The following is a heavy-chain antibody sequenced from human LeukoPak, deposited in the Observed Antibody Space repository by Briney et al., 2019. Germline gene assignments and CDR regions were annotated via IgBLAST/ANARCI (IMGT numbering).Heavy chain of an antibody. D-gene: IGHD3-9*01. CDR1: GYTFTSYY. CDR3: ARDKTKYYDILTGDAPTTDFDY. V-gene: IGHV1-46*01. CDR2: INPSGGST. Sequence: GASVKVSCKASGYTFTSYYMHWVRQAPGQGLEWMGIINPSGGSTSYAQKFQGRVTMTRDTSTSTVYMELSSLRSEDTAVYYCARDKTKYYDILTGDAPTTDFDYWGQGTLVTVSS. J-gene: IGHJ4*02.